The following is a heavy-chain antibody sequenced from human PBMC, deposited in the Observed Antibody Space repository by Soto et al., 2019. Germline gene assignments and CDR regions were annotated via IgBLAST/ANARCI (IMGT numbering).Heavy chain of an antibody. V-gene: IGHV3-30*18. J-gene: IGHJ4*02. Sequence: QVQLVESGGGVVQPGRSLRLSCAASGFTFSSYGMHWVRQAPGKGLEWVAVISYDGSNRYYTDSVKGRFTISRDNSKNTLYLQMNSLRAEDTAVYYCAKTPYDFWSGHPTYFDYWGQGTLFTVSS. CDR2: ISYDGSNR. D-gene: IGHD3-3*01. CDR3: AKTPYDFWSGHPTYFDY. CDR1: GFTFSSYG.